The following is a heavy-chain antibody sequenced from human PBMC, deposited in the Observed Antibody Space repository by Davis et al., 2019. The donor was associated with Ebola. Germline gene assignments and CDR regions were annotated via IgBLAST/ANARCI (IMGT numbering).Heavy chain of an antibody. CDR3: ARQGDSSGWN. J-gene: IGHJ4*02. D-gene: IGHD6-19*01. Sequence: GESLKISCAASGFTFTSYSMNWVRQAPGKGLELVSYISETSSRIFYADSVKGRFTISRDNGKKSLYLQMNSLRDDDTAVYYCARQGDSSGWNRGQGTLVTVSS. V-gene: IGHV3-48*02. CDR2: ISETSSRI. CDR1: GFTFTSYS.